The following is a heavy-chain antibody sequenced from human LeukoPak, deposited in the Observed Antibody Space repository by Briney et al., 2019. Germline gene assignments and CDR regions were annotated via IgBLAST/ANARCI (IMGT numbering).Heavy chain of an antibody. D-gene: IGHD5-18*01. CDR3: ASSGDTTNDAFDI. CDR2: INHSGST. CDR1: GGSFSGYY. V-gene: IGHV4-34*01. J-gene: IGHJ3*02. Sequence: SETLSLTCAVYGGSFSGYYWSWIRQPPGKGLEWIGEINHSGSTNYNPSLKSRVTISVDTSKNQFSLKLSSVTAADTAVYYCASSGDTTNDAFDIWGQGTMVTVSS.